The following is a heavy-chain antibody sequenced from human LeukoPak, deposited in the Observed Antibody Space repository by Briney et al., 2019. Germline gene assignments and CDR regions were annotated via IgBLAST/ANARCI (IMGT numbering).Heavy chain of an antibody. J-gene: IGHJ6*02. CDR2: ISGSGGTT. D-gene: IGHD1-26*01. CDR3: AKDTSGSTSYSYHYGMDV. Sequence: GGSLGLSCVTSGFTFSSYAMSWVRQAPGKWLEWGSAISGSGGTTYYADSVKGRSTISRDNSKSTLYLQMNSLRAEDTAVYYCAKDTSGSTSYSYHYGMDVWGQGTTVTVSS. CDR1: GFTFSSYA. V-gene: IGHV3-23*01.